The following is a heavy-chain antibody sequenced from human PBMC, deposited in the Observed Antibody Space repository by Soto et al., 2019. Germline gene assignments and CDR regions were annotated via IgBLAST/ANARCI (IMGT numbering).Heavy chain of an antibody. V-gene: IGHV1-3*01. J-gene: IGHJ5*01. CDR2: INAGNGYT. CDR3: TRGVAYDDSGRLNWLAS. D-gene: IGHD3-10*01. CDR1: GYTFTTYA. Sequence: QVQLVQSGAEVKKPGASVKVSCKASGYTFTTYAMHWVRQAPGQRLEWMGWINAGNGYTKYSQKFQGRVTITRDTPASTAYIDLSSLRSEDTAVYYCTRGVAYDDSGRLNWLASWGQGTLVTVSS.